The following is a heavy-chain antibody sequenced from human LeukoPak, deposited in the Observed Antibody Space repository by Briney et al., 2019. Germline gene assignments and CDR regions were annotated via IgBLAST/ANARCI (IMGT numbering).Heavy chain of an antibody. CDR2: IIPIFGTA. Sequence: EASVKVSCKASGGTFSSYAISWVRQAPGQGLEWMGGIIPIFGTANYAQKFQGRVTITTDESTSTAYMELRSLRSDDTAVYYCARGARISSSWYSSVWGQGTLITVS. V-gene: IGHV1-69*05. CDR3: ARGARISSSWYSSV. J-gene: IGHJ4*02. CDR1: GGTFSSYA. D-gene: IGHD2-2*01.